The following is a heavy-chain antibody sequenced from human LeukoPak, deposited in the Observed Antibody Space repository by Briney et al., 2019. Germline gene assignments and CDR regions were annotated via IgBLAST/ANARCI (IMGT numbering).Heavy chain of an antibody. D-gene: IGHD5-18*01. J-gene: IGHJ6*04. V-gene: IGHV3-21*01. CDR1: GFTFSSYS. Sequence: GGSLRLSCAASGFTFSSYSMNWVRHAPGEGLEWVSSISSSSSYIYYADSVKGRFTSSSDNAKNSLYLQMNSLRAEDTAVYYCARDEDTAMAPPSYYYGMDVWGKGTTVTVSS. CDR3: ARDEDTAMAPPSYYYGMDV. CDR2: ISSSSSYI.